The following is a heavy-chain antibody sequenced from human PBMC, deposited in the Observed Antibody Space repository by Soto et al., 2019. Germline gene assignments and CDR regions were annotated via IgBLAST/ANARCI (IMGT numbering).Heavy chain of an antibody. J-gene: IGHJ6*04. CDR3: ARPFRGSTSCFAQRSYYYYGMDV. CDR2: IYPGDSDT. Sequence: GESLKISCKGSGYSFTSYWIGWVRQMPGKGLEWMGIIYPGDSDTRYSPSFQGQVTISADKSISTAYLQWSSLKASDTAMYYCARPFRGSTSCFAQRSYYYYGMDVWGKGTTVTVSS. D-gene: IGHD2-2*01. CDR1: GYSFTSYW. V-gene: IGHV5-51*01.